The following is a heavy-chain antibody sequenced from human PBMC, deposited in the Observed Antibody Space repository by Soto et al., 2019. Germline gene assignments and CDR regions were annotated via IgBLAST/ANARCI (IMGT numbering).Heavy chain of an antibody. V-gene: IGHV1-3*01. CDR1: GYPFTSYA. D-gene: IGHD1-26*01. CDR3: ASEVGATGD. Sequence: QVQLVQSGAEVKKPGASVKVSCKASGYPFTSYAMHLVRQAPGQRLEWMGGINAGNGNTKYSQKFQGRITITGATAASTAYMELSSLRSEDTAVYYCASEVGATGDWGQGTLVTVSS. CDR2: INAGNGNT. J-gene: IGHJ4*02.